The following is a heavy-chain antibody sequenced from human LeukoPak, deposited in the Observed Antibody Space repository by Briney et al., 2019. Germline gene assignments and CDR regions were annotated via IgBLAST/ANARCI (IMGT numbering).Heavy chain of an antibody. Sequence: SETLSLTCTVSSGSISTSNYYWGWVRQPPGKALEWIGNIFYTGSTYYSPSLKSRVTISVDTSKNQFSLKLSSVTAADTAVYYCARRKGYCSSTSCRNWFDPWGQGTLVTVSS. J-gene: IGHJ5*02. CDR2: IFYTGST. V-gene: IGHV4-39*07. D-gene: IGHD2-2*01. CDR1: SGSISTSNYY. CDR3: ARRKGYCSSTSCRNWFDP.